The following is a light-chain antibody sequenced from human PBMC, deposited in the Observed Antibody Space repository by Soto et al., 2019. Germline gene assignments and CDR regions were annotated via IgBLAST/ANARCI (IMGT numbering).Light chain of an antibody. CDR1: QSLSSN. CDR2: DTS. CDR3: QQRINWPLT. J-gene: IGKJ4*01. V-gene: IGKV3-11*01. Sequence: EIVMTQSPATLSVSPGERATLSCRASQSLSSNFLAWYQQKPGQAPRLLIYDTSNRAGGIPARFSGSGSGTDFTLTISSLEPEDFAVYYCQQRINWPLTFGGGTKVDI.